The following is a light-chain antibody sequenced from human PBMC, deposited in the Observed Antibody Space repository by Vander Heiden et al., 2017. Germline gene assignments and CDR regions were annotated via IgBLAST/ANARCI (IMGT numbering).Light chain of an antibody. CDR1: ESRANSDVTTY. J-gene: IGKJ1*01. CDR3: MQHTHWPRT. Sequence: DDVMIQSPLFLPVTLGKPASISCRSSESRANSDVTTYLNWFQQRPGQSPRRLIYQVSNRDSGVPYRFSGSGSKTDFTLKISRVEAEDFAVYYCMQHTHWPRTFGQGTKVEIK. CDR2: QVS. V-gene: IGKV2-30*01.